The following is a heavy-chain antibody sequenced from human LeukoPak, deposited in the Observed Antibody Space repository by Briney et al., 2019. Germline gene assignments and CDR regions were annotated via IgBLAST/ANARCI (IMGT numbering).Heavy chain of an antibody. CDR2: ISSSSSTI. V-gene: IGHV3-48*01. CDR3: ARDIYYWFDP. CDR1: GFTFSSYN. Sequence: PGGSLRLSCPASGFTFSSYNMNWVRQAPGKGLEWVSYISSSSSTIYYADSVKGRFTISRDNAKNSLYLQMNSLRAEDTAVYYCARDIYYWFDPWGQGTLVTVSS. D-gene: IGHD1-26*01. J-gene: IGHJ5*02.